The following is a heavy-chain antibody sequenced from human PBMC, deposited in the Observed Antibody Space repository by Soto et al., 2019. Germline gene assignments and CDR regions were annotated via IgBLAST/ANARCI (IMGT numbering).Heavy chain of an antibody. CDR1: GGSFSSYF. Sequence: QVQLVQSGAEVKKPGSSVKVSCKASGGSFSSYFISWVRQAPGQGLEWMGGNIPILGTTNYAQKFQGRVTITADESTSXSXXELSSLRSEDTAMYYCARQPVVRIYGGYHYYGMDVWGQGTTVTVSS. J-gene: IGHJ6*02. V-gene: IGHV1-69*11. CDR3: ARQPVVRIYGGYHYYGMDV. D-gene: IGHD2-15*01. CDR2: NIPILGTT.